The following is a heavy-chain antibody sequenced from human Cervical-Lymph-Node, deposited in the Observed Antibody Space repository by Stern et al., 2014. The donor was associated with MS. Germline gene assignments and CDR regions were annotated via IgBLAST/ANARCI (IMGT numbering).Heavy chain of an antibody. J-gene: IGHJ4*02. CDR1: GASVSSNAYY. Sequence: QLQLQESGPGLVPPSGTLSLTCTVSGASVSSNAYYWAWVRQPPGKGLEWIGPIYYRANTYYNPSLASRISMSIDTSRKQFSLKLTYVTAADTALYFCARVRYPYFFDYWGQGSLVTVSS. CDR3: ARVRYPYFFDY. D-gene: IGHD2-2*02. CDR2: IYYRANT. V-gene: IGHV4-39*01.